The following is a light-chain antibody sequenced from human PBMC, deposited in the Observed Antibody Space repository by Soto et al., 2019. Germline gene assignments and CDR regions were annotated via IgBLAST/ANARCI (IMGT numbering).Light chain of an antibody. J-gene: IGLJ2*01. V-gene: IGLV2-23*01. CDR1: SSDVGSYNL. CDR2: EGS. Sequence: QSALTQPASVSGSPGQSITISCTGTSSDVGSYNLVSWYQQHPGKAPNLMIYEGSKRPSGVSNRFSGSKSGNTASLTISGLQAEDEADYYCCSYAGSSTVVFGGGTQLTGL. CDR3: CSYAGSSTVV.